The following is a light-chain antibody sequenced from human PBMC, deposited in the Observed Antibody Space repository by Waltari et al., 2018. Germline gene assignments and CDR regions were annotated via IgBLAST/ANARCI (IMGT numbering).Light chain of an antibody. Sequence: DIVMTQSPDSLAVSLGERATINCKSSQSVFSRPTSKTYLAWFQQKQGQPPKLTIYWASTRESGVPDRFSGSGSRTDFTLTISSLQAEDVAVYYCQQSYSSPRTFGQGTRVQIK. CDR3: QQSYSSPRT. J-gene: IGKJ1*01. CDR1: QSVFSRPTSKTY. CDR2: WAS. V-gene: IGKV4-1*01.